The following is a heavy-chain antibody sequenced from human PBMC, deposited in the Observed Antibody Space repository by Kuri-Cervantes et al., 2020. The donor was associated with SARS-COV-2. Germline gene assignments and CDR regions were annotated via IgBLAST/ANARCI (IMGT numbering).Heavy chain of an antibody. CDR3: ARRAAAGYYYYYMDV. CDR2: IIPIFGTA. V-gene: IGHV1-69*13. Sequence: SVKVSCKASVGTFSSYAISWVRQAPGQGLEWMGGIIPIFGTANYAQKFQGRVTITADESTSTAYMELSSLRSEDTAVYYCARRAAAGYYYYYMDVWGKGTTVTVSS. D-gene: IGHD6-13*01. J-gene: IGHJ6*03. CDR1: VGTFSSYA.